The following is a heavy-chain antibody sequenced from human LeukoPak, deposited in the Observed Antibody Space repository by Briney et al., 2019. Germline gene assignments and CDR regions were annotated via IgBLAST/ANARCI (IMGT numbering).Heavy chain of an antibody. Sequence: GGSLRLSCAASGFTFSSYSMTWVRQAPGKGLEWVSSISSSSSYIYYADSVKGRFTISRDNAKNSLYLQMNSLRAEGTAVYYCAMTVAGYDDYYYGMDVWGQGTTVTVSS. D-gene: IGHD6-19*01. CDR3: AMTVAGYDDYYYGMDV. V-gene: IGHV3-21*01. J-gene: IGHJ6*02. CDR1: GFTFSSYS. CDR2: ISSSSSYI.